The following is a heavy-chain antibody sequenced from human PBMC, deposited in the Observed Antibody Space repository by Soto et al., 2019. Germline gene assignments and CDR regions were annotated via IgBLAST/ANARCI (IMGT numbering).Heavy chain of an antibody. D-gene: IGHD2-2*01. V-gene: IGHV4-59*01. CDR3: ARDRSTFGGGGTGEVKENWFDP. J-gene: IGHJ5*02. Sequence: SETLSLTCSVSGGSISHYYWSWIRQSPGKGLEWIGYAYYSGSTDYNPSLKSRVTMAVDTSKNQVSLKLNSVTTADTAVYYCARDRSTFGGGGTGEVKENWFDPWGPGTLVTVSS. CDR1: GGSISHYY. CDR2: AYYSGST.